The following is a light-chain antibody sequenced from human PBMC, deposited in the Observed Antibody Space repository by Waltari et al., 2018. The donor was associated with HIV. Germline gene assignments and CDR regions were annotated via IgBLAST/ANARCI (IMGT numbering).Light chain of an antibody. Sequence: DIQMTQSPSSLSASVGDRVTITCRASQSISSYLNWYQQTPGKAPKLLIYAASNLQSGVPSRFSASGSGTDFTLTISSLQPEDFATYYCQQGYNTPHTFGQGT. CDR1: QSISSY. CDR3: QQGYNTPHT. CDR2: AAS. V-gene: IGKV1-39*01. J-gene: IGKJ2*01.